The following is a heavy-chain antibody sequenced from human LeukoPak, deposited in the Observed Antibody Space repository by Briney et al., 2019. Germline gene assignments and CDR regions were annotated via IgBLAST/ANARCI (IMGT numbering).Heavy chain of an antibody. CDR3: ARKRGSFDSSGFFDY. CDR1: GYSFTSYW. V-gene: IGHV5-51*01. J-gene: IGHJ4*02. CDR2: ISHGDSDT. D-gene: IGHD3-22*01. Sequence: GESLNISCTGSGYSFTSYWIGWVRPIPVKGLEWMGIISHGDSDTRYSPSFQGQVTISADKSISTAYLQWSSLKASDTAMYYCARKRGSFDSSGFFDYWGQGTLVTVSS.